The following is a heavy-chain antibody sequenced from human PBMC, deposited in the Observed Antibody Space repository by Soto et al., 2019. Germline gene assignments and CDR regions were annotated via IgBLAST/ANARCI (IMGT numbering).Heavy chain of an antibody. J-gene: IGHJ4*02. Sequence: GGSLRLSWAASGFTFISHWMSWVRQAPGKGLEWLASIKQDGSEKHYVDSVKGRFTISRDNAKNSLYLQMNSLRVEDTAVYYCARVYYDYIWGSYPLVYWGQGT. D-gene: IGHD3-16*02. CDR2: IKQDGSEK. V-gene: IGHV3-7*01. CDR1: GFTFISHW. CDR3: ARVYYDYIWGSYPLVY.